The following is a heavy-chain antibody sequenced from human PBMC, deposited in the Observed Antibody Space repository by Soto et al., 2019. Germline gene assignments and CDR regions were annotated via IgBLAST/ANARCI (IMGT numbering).Heavy chain of an antibody. D-gene: IGHD2-15*01. J-gene: IGHJ6*03. CDR2: ISYSGNT. CDR1: GGSISSAD. CDR3: ARVVIFCSGGSCYSGSYYYYYMDV. Sequence: TCTVSGGSISSADYYWSWIRQYPGKGLEWIGYISYSGNTGYAKKFQGIVIMTRNTSISTAYMELSSLRSEDTALYYCARVVIFCSGGSCYSGSYYYYYMDVWGKGTTVTVSS. V-gene: IGHV1-8*01.